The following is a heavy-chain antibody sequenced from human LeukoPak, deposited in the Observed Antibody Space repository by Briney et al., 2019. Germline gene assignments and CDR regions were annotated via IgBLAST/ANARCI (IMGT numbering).Heavy chain of an antibody. CDR1: GFTFRYYW. J-gene: IGHJ4*02. Sequence: GGSLRLSCAASGFTFRYYWMSWVRQAPGKGLEWVANIKQDGSEKYYVDSVKGRFTISRDNAKNSLYLQMNSLRAEDTAVYYCARDSRGSYWGQGTLVTVSS. D-gene: IGHD3-10*01. V-gene: IGHV3-7*01. CDR3: ARDSRGSY. CDR2: IKQDGSEK.